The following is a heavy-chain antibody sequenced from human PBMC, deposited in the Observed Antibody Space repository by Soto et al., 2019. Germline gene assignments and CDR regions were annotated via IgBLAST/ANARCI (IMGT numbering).Heavy chain of an antibody. CDR2: ISSSGAFT. D-gene: IGHD3-10*01. CDR3: VKHQVSLVRGISPFDY. Sequence: PGGSLRLSCAVSGFTFNSNDMTWVRQAPGKGLEWVSTISSSGAFTYPADSVRGRLTIPRDNSKNTVYLQMNSLRAEDTAVYYCVKHQVSLVRGISPFDYWGQGALVTVS. V-gene: IGHV3-23*01. CDR1: GFTFNSND. J-gene: IGHJ4*02.